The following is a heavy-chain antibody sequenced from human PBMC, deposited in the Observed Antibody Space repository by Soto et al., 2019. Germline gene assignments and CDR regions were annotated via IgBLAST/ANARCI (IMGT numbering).Heavy chain of an antibody. CDR2: IIPIFGTV. CDR3: ARGVTMVRGASGYWFDP. V-gene: IGHV1-69*01. J-gene: IGHJ5*02. D-gene: IGHD3-10*01. Sequence: QVQLVQSGAEVKKPGSSVKVSCKASGGTFSSYAISWVRQAPGQGLEWMGGIIPIFGTVNYAQKFQGRVTITADESTSTAYMELSSLRSEDTAVYYCARGVTMVRGASGYWFDPWGQGTLVTVSS. CDR1: GGTFSSYA.